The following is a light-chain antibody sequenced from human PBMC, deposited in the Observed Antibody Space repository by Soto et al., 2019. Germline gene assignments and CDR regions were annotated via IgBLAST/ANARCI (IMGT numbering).Light chain of an antibody. CDR1: QSISNW. J-gene: IGKJ3*01. V-gene: IGKV1-5*03. CDR2: QAS. Sequence: DIQMTQSPSTLSASVGDSVTITCRASQSISNWLAWYQQRPGEAPKLLIYQASTLQTGVPSRFSGSGSGTEFTITIRSLQPDDFATYYCQQYNRGFGPGTKVDIK. CDR3: QQYNRG.